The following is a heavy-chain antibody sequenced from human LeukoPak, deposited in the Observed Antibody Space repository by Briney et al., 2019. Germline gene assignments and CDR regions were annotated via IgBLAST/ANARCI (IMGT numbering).Heavy chain of an antibody. Sequence: GESLKISCKGSGYTFFTYWIGWVRQMPGKGLEWMGIIYPGDSDTRYSPSFQGQVTISADKSINTAYLQWSSLKASDTAMYYCARQFAWDFDYWGQRTLVTVSS. D-gene: IGHD3-10*01. CDR2: IYPGDSDT. CDR1: GYTFFTYW. CDR3: ARQFAWDFDY. J-gene: IGHJ4*02. V-gene: IGHV5-51*01.